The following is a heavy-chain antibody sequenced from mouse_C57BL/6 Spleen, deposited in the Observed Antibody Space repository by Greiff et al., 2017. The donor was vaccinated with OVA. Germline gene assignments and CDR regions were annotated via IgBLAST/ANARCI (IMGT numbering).Heavy chain of an antibody. J-gene: IGHJ4*01. CDR2: ISSGGSYT. D-gene: IGHD2-5*01. CDR3: ARPSNYGAMDY. CDR1: GFTFSSYG. V-gene: IGHV5-6*01. Sequence: EVKLVESGGDLVKPGGSLKLSCAASGFTFSSYGMSWVRQTPDKRLEWVATISSGGSYTYYPDSVKGRFTISRDNAKNTLYLQMSSLKSEDTAMYYCARPSNYGAMDYWGQGTSVTVSS.